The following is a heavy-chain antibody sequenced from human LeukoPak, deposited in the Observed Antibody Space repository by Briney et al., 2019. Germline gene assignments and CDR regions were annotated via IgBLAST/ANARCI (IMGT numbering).Heavy chain of an antibody. CDR2: ISYDGSNK. CDR1: GFTFSSYA. D-gene: IGHD3-10*01. V-gene: IGHV3-30-3*01. J-gene: IGHJ2*01. Sequence: GGSLRLSCAASGFTFSSYAMHWVRQAPGKGLEWVAVISYDGSNKYYADSVKGRFTISRDNSKNTLYLQMNSLRAEDTAVYYCARGSGSSITMVRGVPSQWYFDLWGRGTLVTVSS. CDR3: ARGSGSSITMVRGVPSQWYFDL.